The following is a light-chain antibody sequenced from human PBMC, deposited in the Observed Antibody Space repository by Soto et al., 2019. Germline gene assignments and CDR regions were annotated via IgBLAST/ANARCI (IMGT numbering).Light chain of an antibody. CDR1: SSDVGSYNR. CDR3: SSYTSSGTWV. V-gene: IGLV2-18*02. Sequence: QSALTQPPPVSGSPGQSVTISCTGTSSDVGSYNRVSWYQQPPGTAPKLMICQVSNRPSGVPDRFSGSKSGNTASLTISGLQAEDEADYYCSSYTSSGTWVFGGGTKVTVL. CDR2: QVS. J-gene: IGLJ3*02.